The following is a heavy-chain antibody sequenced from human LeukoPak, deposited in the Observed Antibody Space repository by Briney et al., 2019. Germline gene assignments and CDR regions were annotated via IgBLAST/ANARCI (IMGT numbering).Heavy chain of an antibody. D-gene: IGHD3-9*01. V-gene: IGHV4-39*07. CDR2: IYYSGST. CDR1: GGSISSSSYY. Sequence: PSETLSHTCTVSGGSISSSSYYWGWIRQPPGKGLEWIGSIYYSGSTYYNPSLKSRVTISVDTSKNQFSLKLSSVTAADTAVYYCARGVRVRYFDWLLNYWGQGTLVTVSS. CDR3: ARGVRVRYFDWLLNY. J-gene: IGHJ4*02.